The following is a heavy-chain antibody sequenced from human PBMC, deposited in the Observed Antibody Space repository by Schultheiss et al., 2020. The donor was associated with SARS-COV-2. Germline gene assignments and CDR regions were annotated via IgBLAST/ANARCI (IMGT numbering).Heavy chain of an antibody. CDR1: GFTFSSYA. CDR3: ARGGDRYCSTSSCRPLDY. V-gene: IGHV3-23*01. D-gene: IGHD2-2*01. J-gene: IGHJ4*02. CDR2: ISGSGGST. Sequence: GGSLRLSCAASGFTFSSYAMSWVRQAPGKGLEWVSAISGSGGSTYYADSVKGRFTISRDNSKNSLDLQMSSLRAEDTAVYYCARGGDRYCSTSSCRPLDYWGQGILVTVSS.